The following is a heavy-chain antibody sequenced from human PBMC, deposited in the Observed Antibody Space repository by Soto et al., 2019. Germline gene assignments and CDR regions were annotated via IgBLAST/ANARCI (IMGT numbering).Heavy chain of an antibody. CDR3: VRMGFSGGGYLSYYYYGMDI. V-gene: IGHV5-51*03. D-gene: IGHD5-12*01. Sequence: EVQLVQSGAEVKEPGESLNISCKGSGYSFTKYWIGWVRQMPGKGLEWMAIIYPDESDTRYSPSFQGQVTISADKSISTAYLQWSSLKASDTAMYYCVRMGFSGGGYLSYYYYGMDIWGQGTTVTVSS. CDR1: GYSFTKYW. J-gene: IGHJ6*02. CDR2: IYPDESDT.